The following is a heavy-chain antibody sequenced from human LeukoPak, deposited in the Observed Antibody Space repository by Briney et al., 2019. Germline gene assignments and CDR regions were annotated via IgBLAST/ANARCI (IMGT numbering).Heavy chain of an antibody. D-gene: IGHD3-22*01. CDR3: AHLDSSGYNAPHNDAFDI. CDR1: GFTFSSYG. V-gene: IGHV3-30*02. CDR2: IRYDGSNK. J-gene: IGHJ3*02. Sequence: PGGSLRLSCAASGFTFSSYGMHWVRQAPGKGLEWAAFIRYDGSNKYYADSVKGRFTISRDNSKNTLYLQMDSLRAEDTAVYYCAHLDSSGYNAPHNDAFDIWGQGTMVTVSS.